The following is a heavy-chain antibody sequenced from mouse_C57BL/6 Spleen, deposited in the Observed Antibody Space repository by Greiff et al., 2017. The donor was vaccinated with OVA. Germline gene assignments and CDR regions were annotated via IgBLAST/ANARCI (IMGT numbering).Heavy chain of an antibody. CDR2: IHPNSGST. D-gene: IGHD4-1*01. Sequence: QVQLKQPGAELVKPGASVKLSCKASGYTFTSYWMHWVKQRPGQGLEWIGMIHPNSGSTNYNEKFKSKATLTVDKSSSTAYMQLSSLTSEDSAVYYCARALGRDYAMDYWGQGTSVTVSS. J-gene: IGHJ4*01. V-gene: IGHV1-64*01. CDR3: ARALGRDYAMDY. CDR1: GYTFTSYW.